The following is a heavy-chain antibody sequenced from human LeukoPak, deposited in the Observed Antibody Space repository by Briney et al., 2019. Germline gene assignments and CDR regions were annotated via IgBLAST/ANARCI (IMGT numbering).Heavy chain of an antibody. V-gene: IGHV4-39*07. Sequence: SETLSLTCTVSGGSISSSSNYWGWIRQPPGKGLEWIGSIYHSGSTNYNPSLKSRVTISVDKSKNQFSLKLSSVTAADTAVYYCARDGRYYDSSGYIRGFDYWGQGTLVTVSS. J-gene: IGHJ4*02. D-gene: IGHD3-22*01. CDR1: GGSISSSSNY. CDR2: IYHSGST. CDR3: ARDGRYYDSSGYIRGFDY.